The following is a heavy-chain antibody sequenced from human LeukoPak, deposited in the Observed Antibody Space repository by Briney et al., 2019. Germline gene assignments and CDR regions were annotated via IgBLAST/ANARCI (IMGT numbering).Heavy chain of an antibody. CDR3: ANALGAHYFDY. CDR1: GFTFSNYW. Sequence: GGSLRLSCAASGFTFSNYWMIWLRPAPGKGLEWVANIKKDGSETYYVDSVRGRFSISRDNAKNSLYLQMNSLRAEDTAVYYCANALGAHYFDYWGQGTLVTVSS. D-gene: IGHD1-26*01. V-gene: IGHV3-7*05. J-gene: IGHJ4*02. CDR2: IKKDGSET.